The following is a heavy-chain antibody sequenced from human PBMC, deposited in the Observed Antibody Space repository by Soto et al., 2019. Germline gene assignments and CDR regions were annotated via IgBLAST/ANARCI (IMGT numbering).Heavy chain of an antibody. J-gene: IGHJ3*01. CDR3: ASRHEREHAYDV. V-gene: IGHV3-53*01. D-gene: IGHD1-1*01. CDR2: LDDVDGS. Sequence: DVQLVESGGGLIQPGESLRLSCAAFGLTVSGKKYVAWVRQAPGKGLEWVSALDDVDGSFYPDSVKGRFNTSSDSSKTTVYLQMNGLRPDDTAVYYCASRHEREHAYDVWGQGTTVTVS. CDR1: GLTVSGKKY.